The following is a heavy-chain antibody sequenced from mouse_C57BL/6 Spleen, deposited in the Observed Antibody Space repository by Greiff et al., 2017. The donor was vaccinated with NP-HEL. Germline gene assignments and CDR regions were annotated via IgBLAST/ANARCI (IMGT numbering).Heavy chain of an antibody. J-gene: IGHJ2*01. Sequence: VQLQQSDAELVKPGASVKISCKVSGYTFTDHTIHWMKQRPEQGLEWIGYIYPRDGSTKYNEKFKGKAPLTADKSSSTAYMQLNSLTSEDSAVYFCAIIYDGYYSYYFDYWGQGTTLTVSS. CDR2: IYPRDGST. CDR1: GYTFTDHT. CDR3: AIIYDGYYSYYFDY. D-gene: IGHD2-3*01. V-gene: IGHV1-78*01.